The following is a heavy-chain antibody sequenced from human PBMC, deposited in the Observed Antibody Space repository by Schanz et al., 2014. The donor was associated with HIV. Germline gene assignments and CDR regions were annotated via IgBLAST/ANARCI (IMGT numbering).Heavy chain of an antibody. CDR1: GFTFSSYG. V-gene: IGHV3-30*03. J-gene: IGHJ4*02. D-gene: IGHD4-17*01. CDR2: ISYDGSNK. Sequence: QVQLVESGGGVVQPGRSLRLSCAASGFTFSSYGMHWVRQAPGKGLEWVAVISYDGSNKYYADSVKGRFTISRDNAKNSLYLQMNSLRDEDTAVYYCAREWATVTTLGDWGQGTLVTVSS. CDR3: AREWATVTTLGD.